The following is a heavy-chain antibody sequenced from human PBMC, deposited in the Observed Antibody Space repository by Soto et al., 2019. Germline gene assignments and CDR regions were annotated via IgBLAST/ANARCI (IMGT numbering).Heavy chain of an antibody. D-gene: IGHD2-15*01. V-gene: IGHV3-23*01. Sequence: EVQLLESGGGLVQPGGSLRLSCAASGFTFSSYAMSWVRQAPGKGLEWVSAISGSGGRTYYADSVKGRFTISRDNSKNTLYLQMNSLRAEDTAVYYCASHGAGCSGGSCWYFDYWGQGTLVTVSS. CDR2: ISGSGGRT. J-gene: IGHJ4*02. CDR1: GFTFSSYA. CDR3: ASHGAGCSGGSCWYFDY.